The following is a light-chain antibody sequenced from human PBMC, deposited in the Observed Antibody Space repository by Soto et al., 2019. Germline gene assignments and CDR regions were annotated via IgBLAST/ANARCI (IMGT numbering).Light chain of an antibody. CDR2: AAS. V-gene: IGKV3-15*01. CDR3: QQDNNWPPIP. Sequence: EIVMTQSPATLSVSPGERATLSCRASQSVSGNLAWYQQKPGQAPRLLIYAASTRATGIPARFSGSGYGTEFTLTISSLQAEDVAVYYCQQDNNWPPIPFGPGTKVDIK. J-gene: IGKJ3*01. CDR1: QSVSGN.